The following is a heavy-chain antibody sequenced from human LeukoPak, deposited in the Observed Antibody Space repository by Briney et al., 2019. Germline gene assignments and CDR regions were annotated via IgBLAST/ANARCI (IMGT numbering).Heavy chain of an antibody. CDR2: IRQDGSSI. CDR3: ARAVDLADY. J-gene: IGHJ4*02. CDR1: GFTFSDHW. V-gene: IGHV3-7*01. Sequence: GGSLRLSCAASGFTFSDHWMSWVRQAPGKGLEWVANIRQDGSSIFYADSVKGRFTISRDNAKNSVFLQMDNLTPDDTAVYYCARAVDLADYWGQGTQVTVSS.